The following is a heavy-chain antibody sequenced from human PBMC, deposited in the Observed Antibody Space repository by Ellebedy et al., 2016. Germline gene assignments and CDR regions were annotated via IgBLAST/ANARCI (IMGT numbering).Heavy chain of an antibody. V-gene: IGHV4-59*01. CDR2: VYYSGTP. J-gene: IGHJ6*02. Sequence: SETLSLTXTVSGGSISGYYWSWVRQPPGKGLEWIGHVYYSGTPNYNPPLKSRVTISLDRSNNQFSLKLTSVTAADTAVYYCARGYCSGGGCYAYGMDVWGQGTTVTVSS. CDR1: GGSISGYY. D-gene: IGHD2-15*01. CDR3: ARGYCSGGGCYAYGMDV.